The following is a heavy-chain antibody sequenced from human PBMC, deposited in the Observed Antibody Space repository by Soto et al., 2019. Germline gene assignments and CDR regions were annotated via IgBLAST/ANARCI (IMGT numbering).Heavy chain of an antibody. Sequence: SETLSLTCTVSGGSISSGGYYWSWIRQHPGKGLEWIGYIYYSGSTYYNPSLKSRVTISVDTSKNQFSLKLSSVTAADTAMYYCARRVPVVTAIRGRRQGYWFDPWGQGTLVTVSS. J-gene: IGHJ5*02. V-gene: IGHV4-31*03. CDR2: IYYSGST. D-gene: IGHD2-21*02. CDR1: GGSISSGGYY. CDR3: ARRVPVVTAIRGRRQGYWFDP.